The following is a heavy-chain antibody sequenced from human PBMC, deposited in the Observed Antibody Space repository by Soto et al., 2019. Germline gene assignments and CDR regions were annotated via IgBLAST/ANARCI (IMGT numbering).Heavy chain of an antibody. CDR3: ARGTVYSCPNDKCGFFFDH. CDR2: IDTNGNT. J-gene: IGHJ4*02. D-gene: IGHD6-25*01. CDR1: GDSLRRGFHH. V-gene: IGHV4-31*03. Sequence: QVQLQESGSGLLKPSQTLSLDCNVSGDSLRRGFHHWSWIRQTPGKGLQLIGYIDTNGNTHYDPSLRNRLNMSIVTTESRFSLKVTSVTAADTAVYYCARGTVYSCPNDKCGFFFDHWGQGALVTVTS.